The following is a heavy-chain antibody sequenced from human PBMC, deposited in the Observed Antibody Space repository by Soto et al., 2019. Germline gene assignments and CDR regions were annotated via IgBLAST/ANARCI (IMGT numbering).Heavy chain of an antibody. Sequence: GGSLRLSCAASGFSFSSYWMHWVRQAPGKGLVWVSRLNGDGSSTGYVDSVKGRFTISRDNAKNTLYLQMNSLRAEDTAVYYCARNDGYSSYEYYYGMDIWGQGATVTVSS. CDR1: GFSFSSYW. CDR2: LNGDGSST. CDR3: ARNDGYSSYEYYYGMDI. V-gene: IGHV3-74*01. D-gene: IGHD5-12*01. J-gene: IGHJ6*02.